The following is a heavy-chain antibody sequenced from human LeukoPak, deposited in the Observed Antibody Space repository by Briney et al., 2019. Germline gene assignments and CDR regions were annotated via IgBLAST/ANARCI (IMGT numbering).Heavy chain of an antibody. CDR2: IYYSGST. V-gene: IGHV4-61*01. J-gene: IGHJ5*02. CDR1: GGSVSSGSYY. D-gene: IGHD6-13*01. CDR3: ARAWPYSSSWVNWFDP. Sequence: PSETLSLTCTVSGGSVSSGSYYWSWIRQPPGKGLEWIGYIYYSGSTNYNPSLKSRVTISVDTSKNQFSLKLSSVTAADTAVYYCARAWPYSSSWVNWFDPWGQGTLVTVSS.